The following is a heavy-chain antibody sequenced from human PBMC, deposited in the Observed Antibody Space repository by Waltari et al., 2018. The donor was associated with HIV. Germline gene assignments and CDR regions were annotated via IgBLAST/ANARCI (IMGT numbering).Heavy chain of an antibody. D-gene: IGHD6-13*01. Sequence: EVQLVESGGGLVQPGRSLRLSCPASGFTFGDYAMSLFRQAPGKGVEWVGFSRSKSYGGTTEEAESVKVRFTISRADSKSIAYLQTNSRNTEDTAVYYCTRAIAAAGTPGFVDYWGQGTLVTVSS. CDR1: GFTFGDYA. V-gene: IGHV3-49*03. CDR3: TRAIAAAGTPGFVDY. J-gene: IGHJ4*02. CDR2: SRSKSYGGTT.